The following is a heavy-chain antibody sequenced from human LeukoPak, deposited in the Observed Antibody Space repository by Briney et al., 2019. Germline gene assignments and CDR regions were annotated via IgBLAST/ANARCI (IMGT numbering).Heavy chain of an antibody. Sequence: PSHTLSLTCTVSGGSISSGDYYWRWIRQPPGKGLERIGYIYYSGSTYYNPSLKSRVTISVDTSKNPFSLKLSSLPAADTAVYYCARESDYYDSSGLSGNWFDPWGQGTLVTVSS. CDR3: ARESDYYDSSGLSGNWFDP. D-gene: IGHD3-22*01. CDR1: GGSISSGDYY. J-gene: IGHJ5*02. V-gene: IGHV4-30-4*01. CDR2: IYYSGST.